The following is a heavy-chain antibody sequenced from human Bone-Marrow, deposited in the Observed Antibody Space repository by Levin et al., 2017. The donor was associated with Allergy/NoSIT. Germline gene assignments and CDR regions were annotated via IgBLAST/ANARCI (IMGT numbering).Heavy chain of an antibody. V-gene: IGHV3-30-3*01. CDR1: GFTFSSYA. J-gene: IGHJ6*02. D-gene: IGHD6-6*01. CDR2: ISYDGSNK. CDR3: ARGRIAARQGYYYYYGMDV. Sequence: PGGSLRLSCAASGFTFSSYAMHWVRQAPGKGLEWVAVISYDGSNKYYADSVKGRFTISRDNSKNTLYLQMNSLRAEDTAVYYCARGRIAARQGYYYYYGMDVWGQGTTVTVSS.